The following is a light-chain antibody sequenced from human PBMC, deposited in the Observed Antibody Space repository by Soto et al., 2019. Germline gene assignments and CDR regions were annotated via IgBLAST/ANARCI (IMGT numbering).Light chain of an antibody. CDR1: QGISRS. V-gene: IGKV1-12*01. CDR3: QQGYSRPRT. CDR2: AAS. J-gene: IGKJ1*01. Sequence: DIQMTQSPSSVSASVGDRFTISCQASQGISRSLAWYQQKPGKAPKFLIYAASSLQSGVPSRFSGSGFGTDFTLTISSLQPEDFATYFCQQGYSRPRTFGQGTKVDIK.